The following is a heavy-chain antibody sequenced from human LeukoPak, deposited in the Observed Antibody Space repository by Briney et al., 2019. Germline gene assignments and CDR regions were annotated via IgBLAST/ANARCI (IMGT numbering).Heavy chain of an antibody. V-gene: IGHV3-9*03. CDR2: ISWNSGSI. J-gene: IGHJ4*02. CDR3: AKDTSGGVGALTFDY. Sequence: PGRSLRLSCAASGFTFDDYAMHWVRQAPGKGLEWVSGISWNSGSIGYADSVKGRFTISRDNAKNSLYLQMNSLRAEDMALYYCAKDTSGGVGALTFDYWGQGTLVTVSS. CDR1: GFTFDDYA. D-gene: IGHD1-26*01.